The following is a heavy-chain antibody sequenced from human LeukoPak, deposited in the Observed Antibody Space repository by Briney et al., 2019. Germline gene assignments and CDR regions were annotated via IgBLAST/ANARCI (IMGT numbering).Heavy chain of an antibody. CDR2: TYHSGST. Sequence: PSETLSLTCAVSGYSINSGYYWGWVRQPPGKGLEWIASTYHSGSTYCNPSLKNRVTMSADTSKNQFSLRLSSVTAADTAVYYCARRQTYFFDHWGQGTLVTVSS. CDR3: ARRQTYFFDH. CDR1: GYSINSGYY. V-gene: IGHV4-38-2*01. J-gene: IGHJ4*02.